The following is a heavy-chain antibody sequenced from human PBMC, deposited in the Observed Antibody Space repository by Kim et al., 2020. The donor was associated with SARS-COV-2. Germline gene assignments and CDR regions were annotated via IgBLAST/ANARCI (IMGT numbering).Heavy chain of an antibody. CDR1: GFTFSTYV. V-gene: IGHV3-23*01. D-gene: IGHD1-26*01. J-gene: IGHJ4*02. CDR2: ISGSGGST. CDR3: AKDRRGDRVGAPDY. Sequence: GGSLRLSCAASGFTFSTYVFSWVRQAPGKGLEWVSAISGSGGSTYYADSVKGRFTISRDNSRNTLYLQMNSLRVEDTALYYCAKDRRGDRVGAPDYWGQGTLVTVSS.